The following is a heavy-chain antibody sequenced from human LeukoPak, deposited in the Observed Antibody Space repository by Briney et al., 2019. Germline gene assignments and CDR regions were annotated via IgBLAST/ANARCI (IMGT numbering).Heavy chain of an antibody. J-gene: IGHJ5*02. D-gene: IGHD5-12*01. CDR1: GFTFSSYS. CDR2: ISSSSSYI. Sequence: KSGGSLRLSCAASGFTFSSYSMNWVRQAPGKGLEWVSSISSSSSYIYYADSVKGRFTISRDNSKNTLYLQMNSLRAEDTAVYYCAKGTEYSGYDPGAERFDPWGQGTLVTVSS. V-gene: IGHV3-21*01. CDR3: AKGTEYSGYDPGAERFDP.